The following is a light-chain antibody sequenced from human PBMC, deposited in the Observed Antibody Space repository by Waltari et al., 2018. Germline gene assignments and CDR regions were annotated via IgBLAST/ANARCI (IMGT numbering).Light chain of an antibody. V-gene: IGLV1-40*01. CDR3: QSYDSSLSGYV. J-gene: IGLJ1*01. CDR1: SSNIGAGYD. CDR2: GTS. Sequence: QSVLTQPPSVSGAPGQRVTISCTGSSSNIGAGYDVHWYQQLPGTAPKLLIYGTSNRPSGGPDRCSGSKSGTSASLAITGLQAEDEADYYCQSYDSSLSGYVFGTGTKVTVL.